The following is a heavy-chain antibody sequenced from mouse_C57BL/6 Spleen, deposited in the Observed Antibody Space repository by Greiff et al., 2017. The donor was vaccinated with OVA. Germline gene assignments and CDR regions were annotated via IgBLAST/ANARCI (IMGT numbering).Heavy chain of an antibody. J-gene: IGHJ2*01. CDR1: GYTFTSYW. Sequence: VQLQQPGAELVKPGASVKMSCKASGYTFTSYWITWVKQRPGQGLEWIGEIYPGSGSTNYNEKFKSKATLTVDTSSSTASMQLSSLTSEDSAFYFCSRDDYDRGYFDYWGQGTTLTVSS. V-gene: IGHV1-55*01. CDR2: IYPGSGST. D-gene: IGHD2-4*01. CDR3: SRDDYDRGYFDY.